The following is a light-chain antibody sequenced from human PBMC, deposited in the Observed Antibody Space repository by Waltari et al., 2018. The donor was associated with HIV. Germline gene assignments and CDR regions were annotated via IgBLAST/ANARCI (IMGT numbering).Light chain of an antibody. CDR3: NSYAGSNNWV. CDR1: SSDVGGSKY. V-gene: IGLV2-8*01. CDR2: EVN. J-gene: IGLJ3*02. Sequence: QSALTQPPSASGSPGQSVTISCTGTSSDVGGSKYVSWYQQHPGNAPKLMIYEVNKRPSGVRDRFSGSKSANTASLAVSGLQADDEADYYCNSYAGSNNWVFGGGTKLTVL.